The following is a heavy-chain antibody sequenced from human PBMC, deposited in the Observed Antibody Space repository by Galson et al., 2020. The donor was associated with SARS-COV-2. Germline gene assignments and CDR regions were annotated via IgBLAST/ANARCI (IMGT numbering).Heavy chain of an antibody. CDR3: ARRSYHTADRGAFDI. CDR1: GGSISSHY. V-gene: IGHV4-59*11. Sequence: SETLSLTCSVSGGSISSHYWSWIRQPPGKGLEWIGYIHYSGDTSYKPSLKSRVTISLDLSKSQFTLNLTSVTAADTAAYYCARRSYHTADRGAFDIWGQGTMVTVSS. D-gene: IGHD3-16*02. CDR2: IHYSGDT. J-gene: IGHJ3*02.